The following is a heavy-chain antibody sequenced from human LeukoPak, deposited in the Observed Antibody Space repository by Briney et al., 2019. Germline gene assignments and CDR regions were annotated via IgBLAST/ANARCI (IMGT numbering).Heavy chain of an antibody. CDR2: MYYSGST. CDR1: GGSIRRSSYY. V-gene: IGHV4-39*07. D-gene: IGHD5-18*01. Sequence: SETLSLTYTVSGGSIRRSSYYWGWIRQPPGKGLEWIGSMYYSGSTYYNPSLKSRVTISVDTSKNQFSLKLSSVTAADTALYYCARLDTAMVTIDYWGQGSLVTVSP. CDR3: ARLDTAMVTIDY. J-gene: IGHJ4*02.